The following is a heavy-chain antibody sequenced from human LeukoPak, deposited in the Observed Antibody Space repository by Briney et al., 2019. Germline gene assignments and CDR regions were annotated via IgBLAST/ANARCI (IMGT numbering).Heavy chain of an antibody. V-gene: IGHV3-30*19. CDR1: GFSFSTSG. J-gene: IGHJ4*02. D-gene: IGHD7-27*01. CDR2: IKYDGGKE. Sequence: GGSLRLSCAASGFSFSTSGMYWIRQAPGKGLEWVAFIKYDGGKEYFADSMKGRFTISRDNSKNTVHLQMNSLRAEDTVMYYCVRDGAHWDLDYWGQGTLVTVSS. CDR3: VRDGAHWDLDY.